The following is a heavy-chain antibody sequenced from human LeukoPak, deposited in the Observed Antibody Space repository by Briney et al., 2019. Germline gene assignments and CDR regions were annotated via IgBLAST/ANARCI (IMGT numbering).Heavy chain of an antibody. CDR1: GGSITTYY. CDR3: ARVDYGDYSKAFDY. D-gene: IGHD4-17*01. CDR2: INHRGRT. V-gene: IGHV4-34*01. J-gene: IGHJ4*02. Sequence: PSETLSLTCTVSGGSITTYYWSWIRQPPGKGLEWIGEINHRGRTNYNPSLKSRVTMSVDTSKSQFSLNLSSVTAADTSVYYCARVDYGDYSKAFDYWGQGTLVTVSS.